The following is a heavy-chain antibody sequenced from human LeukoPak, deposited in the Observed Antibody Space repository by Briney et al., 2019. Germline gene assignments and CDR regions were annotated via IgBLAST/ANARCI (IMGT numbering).Heavy chain of an antibody. D-gene: IGHD2-21*01. CDR1: GFTFSSYW. CDR2: IKQDGSEK. Sequence: GGSLRLSCAASGFTFSSYWMGWVRQAPGKGLEWVANIKQDGSEKYYVDSVKGRFTISRDNAKNSLYLQMNSLRAEDTAVYYCASCFGYYYYGMDVWGQGTTVTVSS. V-gene: IGHV3-7*01. J-gene: IGHJ6*02. CDR3: ASCFGYYYYGMDV.